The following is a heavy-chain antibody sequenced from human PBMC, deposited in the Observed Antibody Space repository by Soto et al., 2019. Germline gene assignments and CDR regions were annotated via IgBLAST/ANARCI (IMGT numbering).Heavy chain of an antibody. V-gene: IGHV1-18*01. J-gene: IGHJ4*02. CDR1: GYTFTSYG. CDR3: ARGGGIVVVTASYDH. CDR2: ISAYNGNT. Sequence: GASVKVSCKASGYTFTSYGISWVRQAPGQGLEWMGWISAYNGNTNYAQKLQGRVTMTTDTSTSTVHMELGSLTSEDTAAYYCARGGGIVVVTASYDHWGQGTLVTVSS. D-gene: IGHD2-21*02.